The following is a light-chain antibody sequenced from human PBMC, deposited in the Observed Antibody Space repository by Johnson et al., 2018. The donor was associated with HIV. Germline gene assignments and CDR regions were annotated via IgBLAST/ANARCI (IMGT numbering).Light chain of an antibody. CDR3: GTWDDSLSTGGV. CDR2: ENN. V-gene: IGLV1-51*02. Sequence: QSVLTQPPSVSAAPGQKLTISCSGSSSDMGNYAVSWYQQLPGTAPKLLIYENNKRPSGIPDRFSGSKSGTSATLGITGLQPGDEADYYCGTWDDSLSTGGVFGAWTKVTVL. J-gene: IGLJ1*01. CDR1: SSDMGNYA.